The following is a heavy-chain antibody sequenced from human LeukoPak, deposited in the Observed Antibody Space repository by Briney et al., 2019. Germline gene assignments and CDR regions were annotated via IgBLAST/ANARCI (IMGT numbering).Heavy chain of an antibody. J-gene: IGHJ4*02. V-gene: IGHV1-46*01. Sequence: EASVKVSCKASGYTFTSYYMHWVRQAPGQGLEWMGIINPSGGSTTNAQKFQGRVIMTRDMSTSTVYMELSSLRSEDTAVYFCARYGHSPFFDYWGQGTLVIVSS. CDR2: INPSGGST. D-gene: IGHD4-17*01. CDR3: ARYGHSPFFDY. CDR1: GYTFTSYY.